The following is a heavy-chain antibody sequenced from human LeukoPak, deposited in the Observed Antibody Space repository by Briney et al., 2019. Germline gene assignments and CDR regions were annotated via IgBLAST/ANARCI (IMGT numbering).Heavy chain of an antibody. Sequence: GGSLRRSCAASGFTFSSYAMHWVGQAPGKGLEWVAVISYDGSNKYYADSVKGRFTISRDNSKNTLYLQMNSLRAEDTAVYYCARVGGQKTYYYDSSGNPSGYGMDVWGQGTTVTVSS. D-gene: IGHD3-22*01. CDR2: ISYDGSNK. V-gene: IGHV3-30-3*01. CDR1: GFTFSSYA. CDR3: ARVGGQKTYYYDSSGNPSGYGMDV. J-gene: IGHJ6*02.